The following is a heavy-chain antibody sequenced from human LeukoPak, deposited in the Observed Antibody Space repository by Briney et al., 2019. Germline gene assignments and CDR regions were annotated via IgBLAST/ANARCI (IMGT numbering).Heavy chain of an antibody. J-gene: IGHJ2*01. CDR3: ARVDVLWRGVYWYFDL. CDR2: IHHDGST. CDR1: GASITDYY. V-gene: IGHV4-59*01. Sequence: SETLSLTCTVSGASITDYYWSWIRQAPGKGLEWIGYIHHDGSTTYNPSLKSRVTILLDTSKSQFSLKLTSVSAADTAVYYCARVDVLWRGVYWYFDLWGPGTLVSVSA. D-gene: IGHD2-21*01.